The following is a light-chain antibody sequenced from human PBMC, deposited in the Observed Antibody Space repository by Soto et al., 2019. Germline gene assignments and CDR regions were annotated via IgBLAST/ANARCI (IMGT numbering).Light chain of an antibody. V-gene: IGKV1-5*01. J-gene: IGKJ4*01. Sequence: DIQMTQSPSTLSASVGDRVTITCRASQSISDWLAWYQQKPGKAPKLLIYEASRLESGVPSRFRGSGSGTEFTLTVSSLPPDDFATYYCQQYNSYPSTFGGGTKVEIK. CDR1: QSISDW. CDR3: QQYNSYPST. CDR2: EAS.